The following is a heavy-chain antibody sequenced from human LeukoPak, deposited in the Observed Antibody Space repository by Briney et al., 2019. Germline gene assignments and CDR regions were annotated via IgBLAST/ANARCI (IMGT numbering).Heavy chain of an antibody. CDR1: GGSISSYY. CDR2: IYYSGST. Sequence: SSETLSLTCTVSGGSISSYYWSWIRQPPGKGLEWIGYIYYSGSTNYNPSLKSRVTISVDTSKNQFSLKLSSVTAADTAVYYCARGGADILTGYVDYWGQGTLVTVSS. J-gene: IGHJ4*02. D-gene: IGHD3-9*01. CDR3: ARGGADILTGYVDY. V-gene: IGHV4-59*01.